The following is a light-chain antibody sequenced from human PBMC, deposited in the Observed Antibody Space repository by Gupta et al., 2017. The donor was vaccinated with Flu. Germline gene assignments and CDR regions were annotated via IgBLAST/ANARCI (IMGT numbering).Light chain of an antibody. Sequence: SYVLTQPPSVSVAPGQTARITCGGDNIGIKSVHWYQQKPGQVPVLVVYEDNDRPSGIPERFSGSNSGNTATLTITRVEAGDEADYYCPVWDRLSDHLVFGGGTKLTVL. V-gene: IGLV3-21*02. J-gene: IGLJ2*01. CDR3: PVWDRLSDHLV. CDR1: NIGIKS. CDR2: EDN.